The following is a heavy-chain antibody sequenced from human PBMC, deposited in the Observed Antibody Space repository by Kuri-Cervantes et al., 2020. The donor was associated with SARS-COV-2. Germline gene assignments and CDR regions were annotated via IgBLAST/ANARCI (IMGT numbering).Heavy chain of an antibody. CDR1: GFTFSDYY. V-gene: IGHV3-23*01. D-gene: IGHD3/OR15-3a*01. CDR3: ARGKSYGFWREPFDY. Sequence: GESPKIPWAASGFTFSDYYMSLIRQAPGKGLEWVSAISGSGSNTYYAESVKGRFIISRDNSKNTLYLQMDSLRADDTAVYFCARGKSYGFWREPFDYWGQGTPVTVSS. CDR2: ISGSGSNT. J-gene: IGHJ4*02.